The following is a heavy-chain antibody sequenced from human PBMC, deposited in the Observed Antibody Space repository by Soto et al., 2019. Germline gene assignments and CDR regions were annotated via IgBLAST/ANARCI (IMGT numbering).Heavy chain of an antibody. D-gene: IGHD2-2*01. CDR1: GYTFRSYG. J-gene: IGHJ6*03. CDR3: AKAESNYAGRFSYYYMDV. V-gene: IGHV1-18*01. Sequence: QVQLVQSGTEVKKPGASVKLSCKASGYTFRSYGISWVRQPPGQGPEWMGWISGYNGNTHYPQKFQGKVTMSTDTSTSTAYLELRSLRSDETAVYYCAKAESNYAGRFSYYYMDVWGNGTLVTVSS. CDR2: ISGYNGNT.